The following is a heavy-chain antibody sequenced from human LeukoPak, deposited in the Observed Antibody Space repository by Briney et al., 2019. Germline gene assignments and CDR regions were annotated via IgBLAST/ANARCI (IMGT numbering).Heavy chain of an antibody. CDR1: GYSISSGYY. V-gene: IGHV4-38-2*02. Sequence: SETLSLTCTVSGYSISSGYYWGWIRQPPGKGLEWIGSIYHSGSTYYNPSLKSRVTISVDTSKNQFSLKLSSVTAADTAVYYCARDGRWLHQPFDYWGQGTLVTVSS. D-gene: IGHD5-24*01. CDR3: ARDGRWLHQPFDY. CDR2: IYHSGST. J-gene: IGHJ4*02.